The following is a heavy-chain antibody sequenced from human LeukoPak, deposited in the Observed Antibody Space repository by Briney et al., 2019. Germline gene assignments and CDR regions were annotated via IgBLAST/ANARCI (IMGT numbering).Heavy chain of an antibody. CDR3: ARDRMGSADFWSGYYTGTFDY. CDR2: ISTTGGTT. V-gene: IGHV3-23*01. CDR1: GLTFSSYG. J-gene: IGHJ4*02. D-gene: IGHD3-3*01. Sequence: SGGSLRLSCAASGLTFSSYGMSWVRQAPGRGLEWVSAISTTGGTTYYADSVRGRFTISRDNAKNSMYLQMNSLRAEDRAVYYCARDRMGSADFWSGYYTGTFDYWGQGTLVTVSS.